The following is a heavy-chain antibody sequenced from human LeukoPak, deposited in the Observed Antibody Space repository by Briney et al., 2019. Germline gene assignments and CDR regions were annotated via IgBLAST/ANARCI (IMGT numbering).Heavy chain of an antibody. V-gene: IGHV1-18*01. J-gene: IGHJ4*02. CDR2: ISAYNGNT. D-gene: IGHD3-10*01. CDR1: GYTFTSYG. CDR3: ARAGFRVHSGLVEY. Sequence: GASVKVSCKASGYTFTSYGISWVRQAPGQRLEWMGWISAYNGNTNYAQKLQGRVTMTTDTSTSTAYMELRSLRSDDTAVYYCARAGFRVHSGLVEYWGQGTLVTVSS.